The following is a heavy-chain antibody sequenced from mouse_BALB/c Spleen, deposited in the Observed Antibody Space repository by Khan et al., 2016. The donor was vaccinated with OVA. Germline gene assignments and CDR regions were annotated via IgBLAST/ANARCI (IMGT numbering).Heavy chain of an antibody. CDR1: GFPLSDYG. V-gene: IGHV2-6-5*01. J-gene: IGHJ4*01. D-gene: IGHD1-1*02. Sequence: VQLVESGPGLVAPSQSLSITCTVSGFPLSDYGVSWIRQPPGKGLEWLGVIWGGGNTYYNSALKSRLSISKDNSKSQVFLKMNSLQTDDTAIYYCAKGLWSYYFALDYWGQGTSVTVSS. CDR3: AKGLWSYYFALDY. CDR2: IWGGGNT.